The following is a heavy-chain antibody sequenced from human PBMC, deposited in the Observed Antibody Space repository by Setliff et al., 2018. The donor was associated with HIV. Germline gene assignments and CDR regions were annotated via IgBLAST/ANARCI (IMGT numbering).Heavy chain of an antibody. CDR1: GHSISDGDF. D-gene: IGHD6-19*01. J-gene: IGHJ1*01. CDR2: FYQSGST. V-gene: IGHV4-38-2*01. Sequence: SQTLSLTCAVSGHSISDGDFWGWIRQPPGKGLEWIGTFYQSGSTYYNPSLKSRVTISVDTSKNEFSLKMTSVTAADTAVYYCASPLPVIGTGAPFHSWGQGTLVTVSS. CDR3: ASPLPVIGTGAPFHS.